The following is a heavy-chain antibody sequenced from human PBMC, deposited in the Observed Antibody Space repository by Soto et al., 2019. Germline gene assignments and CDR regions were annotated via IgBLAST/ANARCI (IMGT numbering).Heavy chain of an antibody. J-gene: IGHJ5*02. D-gene: IGHD3-3*01. CDR1: GFTFSNAW. CDR3: TTYYDFWSGYYSDNWFDP. CDR2: IKSKTDGGTT. Sequence: GGSLILSCAASGFTFSNAWMSWVRQAPGKGLEWVGRIKSKTDGGTTDYAAPVKGRFTISRDDSKNTLYLQMNSLKTEDTAVYYCTTYYDFWSGYYSDNWFDPWGQGTLVTVSS. V-gene: IGHV3-15*01.